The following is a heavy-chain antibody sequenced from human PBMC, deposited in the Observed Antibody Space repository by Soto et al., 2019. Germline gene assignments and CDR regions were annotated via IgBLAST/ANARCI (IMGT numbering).Heavy chain of an antibody. Sequence: QVQLVQSGAEVKKPGASVKVSCKASGYTFTGHYMHWVRQAPGQGLEWMGWINPNSVGTNYAQKFQGSVTMTRDTSISTAYMELSRLRSDDTAVYYCAREPMVRAAHGFDLWGQGTMVTVSS. V-gene: IGHV1-2*02. J-gene: IGHJ3*01. CDR3: AREPMVRAAHGFDL. CDR2: INPNSVGT. CDR1: GYTFTGHY. D-gene: IGHD3-10*01.